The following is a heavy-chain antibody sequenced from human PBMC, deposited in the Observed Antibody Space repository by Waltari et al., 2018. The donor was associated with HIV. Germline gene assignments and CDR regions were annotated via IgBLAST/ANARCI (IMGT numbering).Heavy chain of an antibody. J-gene: IGHJ6*02. CDR1: GGSFRGYY. D-gene: IGHD6-19*01. V-gene: IGHV4-34*01. Sequence: QVQLQQWGAGLLKPSETLSLTCAVYGGSFRGYYWNWIRQPPGKGLEWIGEINQGGSTNYSPSLRSRVTISVDTSKSQFSLKLNSVTAADTAVYYCARGGITVAGASGYGMDVWGQGTTVTVSS. CDR2: INQGGST. CDR3: ARGGITVAGASGYGMDV.